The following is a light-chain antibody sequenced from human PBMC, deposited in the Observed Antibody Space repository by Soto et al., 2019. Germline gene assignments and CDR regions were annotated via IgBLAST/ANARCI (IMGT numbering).Light chain of an antibody. J-gene: IGKJ1*01. V-gene: IGKV1-9*01. CDR1: QGISSY. CDR3: QHYNTYPWT. Sequence: IQLTQSPSSLSASVGDRVTITCRASQGISSYLTWYQQKPGKSPKLLIYAASSLQSGVPSRFSGSGSGTDFTVNISSLQPEDFATYYCQHYNTYPWTFGQGTKVDI. CDR2: AAS.